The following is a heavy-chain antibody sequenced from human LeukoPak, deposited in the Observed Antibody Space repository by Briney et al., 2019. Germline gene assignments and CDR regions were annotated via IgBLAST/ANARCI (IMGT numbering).Heavy chain of an antibody. Sequence: GGSLRLSCAASGFTFSSYAMSWVRQAPGKGLEWVSSISGRGAVTYYTDSVKGRFTFSRDNSRNTAYLQMNSLRAEDTAVYYCARLKDGAGTDYWGQGTLVTVSS. V-gene: IGHV3-23*01. CDR1: GFTFSSYA. J-gene: IGHJ4*02. CDR2: ISGRGAVT. D-gene: IGHD1-1*01. CDR3: ARLKDGAGTDY.